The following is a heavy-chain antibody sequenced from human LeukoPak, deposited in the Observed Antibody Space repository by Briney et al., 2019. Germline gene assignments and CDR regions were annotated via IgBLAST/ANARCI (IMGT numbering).Heavy chain of an antibody. CDR1: GGSFSGYY. V-gene: IGHV4-34*01. CDR3: ARGRWFDP. J-gene: IGHJ5*02. Sequence: PSETLSLTCAVYGGSFSGYYWSWIRQPPGKGLEWIGEINHSGSANYNPSLKSRVTISVDTSKNQFSLKLSSVTAADTAVYYCARGRWFDPWGQGTLVTVSS. CDR2: INHSGSA.